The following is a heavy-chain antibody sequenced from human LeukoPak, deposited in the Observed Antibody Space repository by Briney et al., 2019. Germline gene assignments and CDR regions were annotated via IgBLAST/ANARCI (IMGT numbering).Heavy chain of an antibody. CDR1: GYTFTGYY. J-gene: IGHJ4*02. D-gene: IGHD6-13*01. Sequence: GAPVKVSCKASGYTFTGYYMHWVRQAPGQGLEWMGRINPNSGGTNYAQKFQGRVTMTRDTSISTAYMELSRLRSDDTAVYYCARDLYSSSWYGYSYWGQGTLVTVSS. CDR2: INPNSGGT. V-gene: IGHV1-2*06. CDR3: ARDLYSSSWYGYSY.